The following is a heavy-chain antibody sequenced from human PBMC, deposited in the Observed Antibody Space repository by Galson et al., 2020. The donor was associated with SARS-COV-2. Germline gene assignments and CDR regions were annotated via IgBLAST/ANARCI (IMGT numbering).Heavy chain of an antibody. CDR3: ARDSRSRSWFFDP. J-gene: IGHJ5*02. Sequence: ASVKVFCKASGYTFIRYYIHWVRQAPGQGLEWMGIINASGGSTTYAQKFQGRVTMTRDTSTSTVYMELNSLRSEDTAVYYCARDSRSRSWFFDPWGQGTLVTVSS. CDR1: GYTFIRYY. D-gene: IGHD6-13*01. CDR2: INASGGST. V-gene: IGHV1-46*01.